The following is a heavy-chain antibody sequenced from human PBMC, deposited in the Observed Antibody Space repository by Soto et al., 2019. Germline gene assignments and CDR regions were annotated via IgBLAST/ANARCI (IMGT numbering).Heavy chain of an antibody. CDR1: GYSFTSYY. V-gene: IGHV1-46*01. Sequence: ASLEVSCKASGYSFTSYYIHCVRQPPGQGPEWLGIINRSGGTPTYAQKFLGSITMTRDTSTSTVYVELSSLKSDDTAVYFSERAGDSSGHWYFDLWGRGTLVTVFS. D-gene: IGHD3-22*01. J-gene: IGHJ2*01. CDR2: INRSGGTP. CDR3: ERAGDSSGHWYFDL.